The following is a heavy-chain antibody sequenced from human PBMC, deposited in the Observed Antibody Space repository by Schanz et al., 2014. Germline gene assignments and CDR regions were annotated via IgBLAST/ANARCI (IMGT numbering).Heavy chain of an antibody. CDR1: GFTFSEVY. J-gene: IGHJ4*02. Sequence: EVRLVESGGGLVEPGGSLRLSCSGSGFTFSEVYMSWVRQAPGKGLECVSVIYSGGITKYVDSVKGRFIISRDYSKNTVYLQMNSLRAEDTAVYYCARDPGGTKTHGLWGQGTLVIVSS. D-gene: IGHD2-15*01. CDR2: IYSGGIT. V-gene: IGHV3-66*01. CDR3: ARDPGGTKTHGL.